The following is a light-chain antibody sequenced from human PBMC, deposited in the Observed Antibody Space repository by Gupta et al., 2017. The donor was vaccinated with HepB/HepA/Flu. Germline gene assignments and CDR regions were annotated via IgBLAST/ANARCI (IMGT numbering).Light chain of an antibody. CDR1: ESVSSSY. J-gene: IGKJ5*01. CDR3: QQYGGSPWIT. Sequence: EFVLTQSPGTLSLSPGAKAALSCRASESVSSSYLARCPQKHVQAPRHLIYGAPSGATGTPDRFSGTASVTDFTLTISRQEAVNFAVYYCQQYGGSPWITFDQGSQLEIK. V-gene: IGKV3-20*01. CDR2: GAP.